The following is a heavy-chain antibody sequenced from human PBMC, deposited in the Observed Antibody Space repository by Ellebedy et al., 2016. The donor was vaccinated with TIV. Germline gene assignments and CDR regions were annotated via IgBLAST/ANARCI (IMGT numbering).Heavy chain of an antibody. J-gene: IGHJ1*01. V-gene: IGHV3-30*04. D-gene: IGHD3-10*01. CDR3: ARDLSPTGLRGYFLY. CDR2: ISNDVRNK. CDR1: GFTFSSYA. Sequence: PGGSLRLSCAASGFTFSSYAMHWVRQAPGKGLEWVALISNDVRNKYYVDSVKGRFTISRDNFQNTLYLQMDSLRAEDTAVYYCARDLSPTGLRGYFLYWGQGTLVTVSS.